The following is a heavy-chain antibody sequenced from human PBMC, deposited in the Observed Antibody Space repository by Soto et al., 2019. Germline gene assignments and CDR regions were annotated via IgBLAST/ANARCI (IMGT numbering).Heavy chain of an antibody. D-gene: IGHD6-6*01. V-gene: IGHV1-69*12. CDR1: VGTFSSYA. CDR2: IISIFGTG. J-gene: IGHJ4*02. CDR3: GGGRMGRSSTFDY. Sequence: QVQLVQSGAEVKKPGSSVKVSCKASVGTFSSYAISWVRQAPGQGLEWMGGIISIFGTGNYAQKFQGRVTITADESTSTAYMELSSLRSEGTAVYYCGGGRMGRSSTFDYWGQGTLVTVSS.